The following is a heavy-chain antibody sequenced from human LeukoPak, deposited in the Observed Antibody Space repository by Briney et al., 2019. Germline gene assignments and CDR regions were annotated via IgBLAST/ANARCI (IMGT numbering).Heavy chain of an antibody. D-gene: IGHD1-26*01. V-gene: IGHV3-30-3*01. CDR1: GFTFSSYA. CDR3: ARGYGRVGATIDY. Sequence: GRSLRLSCAASGFTFSSYAMPWVRQAPGKGLEWVAVISYDGSNKYYADSVKGRFTISRDNSKNTLYLQMNSLRAEDTAVYYCARGYGRVGATIDYWGQGTLVTVSS. CDR2: ISYDGSNK. J-gene: IGHJ4*02.